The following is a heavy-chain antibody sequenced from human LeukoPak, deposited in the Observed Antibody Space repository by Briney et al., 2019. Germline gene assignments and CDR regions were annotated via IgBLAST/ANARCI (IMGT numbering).Heavy chain of an antibody. D-gene: IGHD3-22*01. CDR1: GYTFTGYY. V-gene: IGHV1-2*04. CDR3: ASSRRYYYDSSGPDAFDI. Sequence: ASVKVSCKASGYTFTGYYMHWVRQAPGQGLEWMGWINPNSGGTNYAQKFQGWVTMTRDTSISTAYMELSRLRSDDTAVYYCASSRRYYYDSSGPDAFDIWGQGTMVTVS. CDR2: INPNSGGT. J-gene: IGHJ3*02.